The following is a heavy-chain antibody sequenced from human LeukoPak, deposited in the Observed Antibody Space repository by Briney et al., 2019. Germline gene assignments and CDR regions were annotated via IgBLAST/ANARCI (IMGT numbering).Heavy chain of an antibody. J-gene: IGHJ5*02. V-gene: IGHV4-39*02. D-gene: IGHD3-10*01. CDR1: GGSISSSGYY. Sequence: PSETLSLTCTVSGGSISSSGYYWGWIRQPPGKGLEWIANVYYSGSTHHNPSLKSRVTISVDTSNNHFSLKLSSVTAADTAVYYCARKVVRGVICWFDAWGQGTLVTVSS. CDR3: ARKVVRGVICWFDA. CDR2: VYYSGST.